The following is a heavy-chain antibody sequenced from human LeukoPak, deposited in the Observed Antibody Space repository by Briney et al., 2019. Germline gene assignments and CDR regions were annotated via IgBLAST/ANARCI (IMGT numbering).Heavy chain of an antibody. CDR1: GGTFSSYA. CDR3: AILEMATTLPYFDY. V-gene: IGHV1-69*04. Sequence: SVKVSCKASGGTFSSYAISWVRQAPGQGLEWMGRIIPIFGIANYAQKFQGRVTITADKSTSTAYMELSSLRSEDTAVYYCAILEMATTLPYFDYWGQRTLVTVSS. D-gene: IGHD5-24*01. J-gene: IGHJ4*02. CDR2: IIPIFGIA.